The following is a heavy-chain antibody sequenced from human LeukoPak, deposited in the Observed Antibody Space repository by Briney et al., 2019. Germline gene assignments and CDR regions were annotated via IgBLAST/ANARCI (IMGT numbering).Heavy chain of an antibody. Sequence: GGSLRLSCAASGFTFSSYGMSWVRQAPGKGLEWVSAISGSGGSTYYADSVKGRFTISRDNSKNTLYLQMSSLRADDTAVYYCARPRAPVTRMSSFDIWGQGTMVTVSS. CDR3: ARPRAPVTRMSSFDI. J-gene: IGHJ3*02. V-gene: IGHV3-23*01. CDR1: GFTFSSYG. D-gene: IGHD4-17*01. CDR2: ISGSGGST.